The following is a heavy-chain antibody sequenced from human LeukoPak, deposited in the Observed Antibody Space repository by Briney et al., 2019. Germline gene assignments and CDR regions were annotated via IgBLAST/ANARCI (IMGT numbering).Heavy chain of an antibody. CDR2: IKRDGSQK. V-gene: IGHV3-7*01. D-gene: IGHD3-22*01. J-gene: IGHJ3*01. Sequence: GGSLTLSCAASGFTFTSYWMTWVRQAPGKGLEWVANIKRDGSQKHYVDSVWGRFTISRDNAKILLYLQLNSLRAEDTAVYYCARDVTYYDSSYYYDAFDLWGQGTMVTVSS. CDR1: GFTFTSYW. CDR3: ARDVTYYDSSYYYDAFDL.